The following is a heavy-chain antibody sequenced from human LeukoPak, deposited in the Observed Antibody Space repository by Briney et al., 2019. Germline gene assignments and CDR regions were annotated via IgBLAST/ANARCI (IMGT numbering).Heavy chain of an antibody. V-gene: IGHV4-39*07. CDR3: GAVASAIYFDY. Sequence: PSETLSLTCAVSGGSISSGGYSWGWIRQPPGKGLEWIRSIYYSGSTYYNPSLKSRVTISVDTSKNQFSLKLSSVTAADTAVYYCGAVASAIYFDYWGQGTLVTVSS. CDR1: GGSISSGGYS. CDR2: IYYSGST. J-gene: IGHJ4*02. D-gene: IGHD6-19*01.